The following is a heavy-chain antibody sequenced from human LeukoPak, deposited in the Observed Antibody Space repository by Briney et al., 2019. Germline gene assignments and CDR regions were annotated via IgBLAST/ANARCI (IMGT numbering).Heavy chain of an antibody. J-gene: IGHJ4*01. CDR3: ANLQGRIAAAGTDDY. CDR2: IRSSSSYI. Sequence: PGGSLRLSCAASGFTFSSYSMNWVRQAPGKGLEWVSSIRSSSSYIYYADSVKGRFTISRDNAKNSLYLQMNSLRAEDTAVYYCANLQGRIAAAGTDDYWGQGTLVTVSS. V-gene: IGHV3-21*01. CDR1: GFTFSSYS. D-gene: IGHD6-13*01.